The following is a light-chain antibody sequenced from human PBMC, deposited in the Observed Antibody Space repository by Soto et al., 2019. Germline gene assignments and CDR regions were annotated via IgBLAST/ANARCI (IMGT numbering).Light chain of an antibody. CDR1: NSDVGGYDF. V-gene: IGLV2-8*01. Sequence: QSALTQPPSASGSPGQSVTISCTGTNSDVGGYDFVSWYQQHPDKAPKLMIYEVNKRPSGVPDRFSGSKSGNTASLTVSGLQAEDEASYYCSSFAGSNNVLFGGGTKLTVL. J-gene: IGLJ3*02. CDR2: EVN. CDR3: SSFAGSNNVL.